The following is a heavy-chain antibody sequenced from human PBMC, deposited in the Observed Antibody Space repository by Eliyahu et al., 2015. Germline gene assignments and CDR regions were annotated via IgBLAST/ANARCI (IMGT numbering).Heavy chain of an antibody. V-gene: IGHV1-24*01. CDR1: GYXLXELX. D-gene: IGHD6-13*01. CDR3: ATSAPKIAAPTKNYGMDV. CDR2: FDPEDGET. J-gene: IGHJ6*02. Sequence: QVQLVQSGAEVKKPGASVKVSCKVSGYXLXELXMHWVRQAPGKGLEWMGGFDPEDGETIYAQKFQGRVTMTEDTSTDTAYMELSSLRSEDTAVYYCATSAPKIAAPTKNYGMDVWGQGTTVTVSS.